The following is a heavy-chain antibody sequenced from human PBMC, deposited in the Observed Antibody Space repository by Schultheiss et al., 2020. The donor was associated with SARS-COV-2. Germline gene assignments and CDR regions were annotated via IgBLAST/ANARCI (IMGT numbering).Heavy chain of an antibody. Sequence: GESLKISCAASGFTFSSYSMNWVRQAPGKGLEWVSSISSSSSYIYYADSVKGRFTISRDNAKNSLYLQMNSLRAEDTAVYYCAKSGITIFGVVIPTSYYGMDVWGQGTTVTVSS. CDR1: GFTFSSYS. J-gene: IGHJ6*02. V-gene: IGHV3-21*04. CDR3: AKSGITIFGVVIPTSYYGMDV. D-gene: IGHD3-3*01. CDR2: ISSSSSYI.